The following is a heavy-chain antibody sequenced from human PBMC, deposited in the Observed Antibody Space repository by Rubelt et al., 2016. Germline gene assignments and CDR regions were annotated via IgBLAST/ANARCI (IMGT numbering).Heavy chain of an antibody. CDR2: VKHGEGT. V-gene: IGHV4-34*01. CDR3: ARHMGSSSDWYYFNY. D-gene: IGHD6-19*01. Sequence: QVQLQQWGAGLLKPSETLSLTCAVYGGSLSDYYWHWIRQSPGKGLEWIGDVKHGEGTNYTPSLKSRVTLSVDMSKNQFSGNLNSVTAADTAVYYCARHMGSSSDWYYFNYWGQGTLVTVSS. CDR1: GGSLSDYY. J-gene: IGHJ4*02.